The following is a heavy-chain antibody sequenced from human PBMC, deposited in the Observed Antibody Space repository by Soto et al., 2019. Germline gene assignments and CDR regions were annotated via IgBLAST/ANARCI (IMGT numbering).Heavy chain of an antibody. CDR2: ISSGSSTI. CDR1: GFTFSTYS. Sequence: EVQLVESGGGLVQPGGSLRLSCAASGFTFSTYSMNWVRQAPGKGLEWVSYISSGSSTIYYADSVKGRFTISRDNAKNSLYLQMDCLRAEDTAVYYATRSAYMDVWGTGTTVTVSS. CDR3: TRSAYMDV. J-gene: IGHJ6*03. D-gene: IGHD2-2*01. V-gene: IGHV3-48*01.